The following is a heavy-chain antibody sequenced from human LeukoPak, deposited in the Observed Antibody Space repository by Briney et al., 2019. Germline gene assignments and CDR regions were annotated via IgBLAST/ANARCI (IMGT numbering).Heavy chain of an antibody. V-gene: IGHV4-34*01. CDR1: GGSFTGYY. CDR2: INHSGST. D-gene: IGHD3-10*01. CDR3: ARDEGSGTANHFDY. Sequence: SETLSLTCAVYGGSFTGYYWSWIRQPPGKGLEWIGEINHSGSTNYNPSLKSRVTISVDTSKNQSSLKLSSVTAADTAVYYCARDEGSGTANHFDYWGQGTLVTVSS. J-gene: IGHJ4*02.